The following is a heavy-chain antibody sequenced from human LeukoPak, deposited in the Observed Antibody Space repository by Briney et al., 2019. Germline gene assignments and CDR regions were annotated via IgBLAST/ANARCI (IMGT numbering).Heavy chain of an antibody. Sequence: GGSLRLSCAGSGFIFSNAWMSWVRQAPGEGLEWVSVIYSGGSTYYADSVKGRFTISRDNSKNTLYLQMNSLRVEDTAVYYCARDSYCGVSLLGYWGQGTPVTVSS. CDR2: IYSGGST. J-gene: IGHJ4*02. CDR1: GFIFSNAW. D-gene: IGHD4-17*01. V-gene: IGHV3-66*01. CDR3: ARDSYCGVSLLGY.